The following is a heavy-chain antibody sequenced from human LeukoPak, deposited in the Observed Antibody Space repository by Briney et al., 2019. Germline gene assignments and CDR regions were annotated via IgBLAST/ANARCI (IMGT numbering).Heavy chain of an antibody. CDR1: GFTLNSYA. J-gene: IGHJ3*02. Sequence: GGSLRLSCAASGFTLNSYAVSWVRQAPGKGLEWVSGISGTGAGTYYADSVKGRFTISRDNSKNTLYLQMNSLRAEDTAVYYCAKGDGYYYDSGHRAFDIWGQGTMVTVSS. D-gene: IGHD3-22*01. CDR2: ISGTGAGT. CDR3: AKGDGYYYDSGHRAFDI. V-gene: IGHV3-23*01.